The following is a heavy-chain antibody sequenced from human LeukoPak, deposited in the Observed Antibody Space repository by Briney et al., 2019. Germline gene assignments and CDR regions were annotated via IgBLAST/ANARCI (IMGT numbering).Heavy chain of an antibody. Sequence: PSETLSLTCTVSGGSISSSSYYWGWIRQPPGKGLEWIGSIYYSGSTYYNPSLKSRVTISVDTSKNQFSLKLSSVTAADSAVYYCARRVGYCSSTSCYILSDYWGQGTLVTASS. CDR2: IYYSGST. CDR3: ARRVGYCSSTSCYILSDY. J-gene: IGHJ4*02. D-gene: IGHD2-2*02. CDR1: GGSISSSSYY. V-gene: IGHV4-39*01.